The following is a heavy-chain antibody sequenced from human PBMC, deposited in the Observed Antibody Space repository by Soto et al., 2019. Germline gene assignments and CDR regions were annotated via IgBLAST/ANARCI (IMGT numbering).Heavy chain of an antibody. V-gene: IGHV4-39*01. D-gene: IGHD5-12*01. Sequence: QLQLQESGPGLVKPSETLSLTCTVSGGSISSSSYYWGWIRQPPGKGLEWIGSIYYSGSTYYNPSLKSRVTISVDTSKNQFSLKLSSVTAADTAVYTCASLSYSGYDLSWFDPWGQGTLVTVSS. CDR2: IYYSGST. CDR3: ASLSYSGYDLSWFDP. CDR1: GGSISSSSYY. J-gene: IGHJ5*02.